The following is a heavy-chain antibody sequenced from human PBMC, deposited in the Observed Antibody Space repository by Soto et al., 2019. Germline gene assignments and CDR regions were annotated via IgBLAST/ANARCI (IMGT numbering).Heavy chain of an antibody. CDR2: MNPNSGNT. D-gene: IGHD3-10*01. CDR3: ARLGPYASGTYSFRHNRLDP. V-gene: IGHV1-8*01. Sequence: GASVKVSCKASGYTFTRYDIYWVRQATGQGLEWMGWMNPNSGNTGYAQKFQGRVTMTRNTSISTAYMELSSLRSEDTAVYYCARLGPYASGTYSFRHNRLDPWGQGTLVTVSS. CDR1: GYTFTRYD. J-gene: IGHJ5*02.